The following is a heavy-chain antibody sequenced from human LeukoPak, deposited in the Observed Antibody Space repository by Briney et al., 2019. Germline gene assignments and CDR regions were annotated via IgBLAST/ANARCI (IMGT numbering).Heavy chain of an antibody. Sequence: ASVKVSFKASGYTFTSYYMHWVRQAPGQGLEWMGIINPSGGSTSYAQKFQGRVTMTRDTSTSTVYMELSSLRSEDTAVYYCARDPKGRGYSGYGDYWGQGTLVTVSS. CDR1: GYTFTSYY. V-gene: IGHV1-46*01. CDR2: INPSGGST. D-gene: IGHD5-12*01. J-gene: IGHJ4*02. CDR3: ARDPKGRGYSGYGDY.